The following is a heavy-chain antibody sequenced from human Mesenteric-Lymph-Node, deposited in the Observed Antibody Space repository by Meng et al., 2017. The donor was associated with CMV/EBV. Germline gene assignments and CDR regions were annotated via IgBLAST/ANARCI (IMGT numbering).Heavy chain of an antibody. CDR1: GCSLSTSGGG. J-gene: IGHJ4*02. CDR2: VYWDDDK. CDR3: AHDKVAVGTGYFDH. D-gene: IGHD1-1*01. V-gene: IGHV2-5*02. Sequence: SGCSLSTSGGGVAWIRQPPGKALEWLAVVYWDDDKRYNPSLESRLTITKDNSKDQVVLTMTNMDPVDTATYFCAHDKVAVGTGYFDHWGQGTLVTVSS.